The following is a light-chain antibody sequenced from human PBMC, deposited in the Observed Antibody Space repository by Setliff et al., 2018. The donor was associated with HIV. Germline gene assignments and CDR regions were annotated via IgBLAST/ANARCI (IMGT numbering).Light chain of an antibody. V-gene: IGLV2-14*03. J-gene: IGLJ1*01. CDR1: SNDIGGYKY. CDR3: SSYTSSTTDV. Sequence: SVLSQPASVSGSPGQSITISCTGTSNDIGGYKYVSWYQQHPGNAPKLLIYDVSNRPSGISSRFSGSKSGNTAPLSISGLQAEDEADYYCSSYTSSTTDVFGSGTKVTVL. CDR2: DVS.